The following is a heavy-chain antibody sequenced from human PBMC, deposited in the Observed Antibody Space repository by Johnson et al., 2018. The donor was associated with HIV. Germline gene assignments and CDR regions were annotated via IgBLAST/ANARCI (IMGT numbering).Heavy chain of an antibody. V-gene: IGHV3-20*04. CDR3: ARVLTWGYSSGFFGAFEI. Sequence: VQLVESGGGVVRPGGSLRLSCAASGFTFDDYGMSWVRQVPGKGLEWVSGINWNGGSTGYADSVKGRFNISRDNSKKSLYLQMNSLRAEDTALYYCARVLTWGYSSGFFGAFEIWGQGTVVTVSS. D-gene: IGHD6-19*01. CDR2: INWNGGST. J-gene: IGHJ3*02. CDR1: GFTFDDYG.